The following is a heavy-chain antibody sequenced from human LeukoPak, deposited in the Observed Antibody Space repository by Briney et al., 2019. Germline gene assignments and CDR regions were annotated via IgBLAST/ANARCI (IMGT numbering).Heavy chain of an antibody. CDR2: IYPNSSGT. V-gene: IGHV1-2*02. J-gene: IGHJ6*03. CDR3: AREAYDSGSFRTDYYYMDV. Sequence: GASVKVSCKASGYTFTGYYMHWVRQAPGQGLEWMGWIYPNSSGTNYAQKFQGRVTVTRDTSISTAYMGLSRLRSDDTAVYYCAREAYDSGSFRTDYYYMDVWGKGTTVTISS. D-gene: IGHD3-10*01. CDR1: GYTFTGYY.